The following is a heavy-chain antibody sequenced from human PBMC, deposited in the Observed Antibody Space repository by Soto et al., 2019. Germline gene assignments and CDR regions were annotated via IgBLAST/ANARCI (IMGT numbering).Heavy chain of an antibody. Sequence: PGGSLRLCCAASGFTFSSYWMHWVRQAPGKGLVWVSRINSDGSSTSYADSVKGRFTISRDNAKNTLYLQMNSLRAEDTAVYYCARDPRWLQHAFDIWGQGTMVTVSS. CDR2: INSDGSST. CDR1: GFTFSSYW. D-gene: IGHD5-12*01. J-gene: IGHJ3*02. CDR3: ARDPRWLQHAFDI. V-gene: IGHV3-74*01.